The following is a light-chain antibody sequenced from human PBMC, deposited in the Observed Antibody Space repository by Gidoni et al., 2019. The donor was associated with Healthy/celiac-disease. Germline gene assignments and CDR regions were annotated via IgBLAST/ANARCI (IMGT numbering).Light chain of an antibody. J-gene: IGLJ3*02. CDR1: SSNIGAGYV. CDR3: QSYDSSSWV. V-gene: IGLV1-40*01. CDR2: ANT. Sequence: QSVLTHPPSVSGAPGQRVTIPFTGSSSNIGAGYVVHLYQQLPGTAPKLLIYANTNRPSGVPDRYSGSKSGTSASLAITGLQAEDEADYYCQSYDSSSWVFGGGTKLTVL.